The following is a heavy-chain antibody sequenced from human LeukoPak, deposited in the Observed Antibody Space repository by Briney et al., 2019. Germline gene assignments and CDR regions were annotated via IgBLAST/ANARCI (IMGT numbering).Heavy chain of an antibody. CDR1: GFTVSNNY. J-gene: IGHJ3*02. D-gene: IGHD3-10*01. CDR3: ARGGSGVRGVIDLNDAFDI. V-gene: IGHV3-66*01. CDR2: IYSGGST. Sequence: GGSLRLSCAASGFTVSNNYMTWVRQAPGKGLEWVSLIYSGGSTYYADSVKGRFTISRDNSKNTLYLQMNSLRAEDTAVYYCARGGSGVRGVIDLNDAFDIWGQGTMVTVSS.